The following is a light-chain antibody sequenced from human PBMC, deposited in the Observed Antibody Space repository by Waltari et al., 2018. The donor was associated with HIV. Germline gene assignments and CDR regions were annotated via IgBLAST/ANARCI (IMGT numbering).Light chain of an antibody. J-gene: IGKJ2*01. Sequence: DIVLTQSPDLLSVSRGERATINCKSTQRLLYTSKNKNYLAWYQHRPGQAPKLLIYWASTRDSGVTDRFIGSGSGTDFTLTITNFRAAYVALYYCQQYYSRPSFGQGTKLEI. CDR2: WAS. CDR1: QRLLYTSKNKNY. V-gene: IGKV4-1*01. CDR3: QQYYSRPS.